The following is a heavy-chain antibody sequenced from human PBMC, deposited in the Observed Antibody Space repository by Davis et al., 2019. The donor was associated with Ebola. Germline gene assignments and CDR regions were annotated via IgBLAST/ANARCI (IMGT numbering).Heavy chain of an antibody. Sequence: MPGGSLRLSCTVSGGSISSYYWSWIRQPPGKGPEWIGSIYYSGSTYYNPSLKSRVTISVDTSKNQFSLKLSSVTAADTAVYYCATLAARGYYYGMDVWGQGTTVTVSS. J-gene: IGHJ6*02. CDR1: GGSISSYY. CDR3: ATLAARGYYYGMDV. V-gene: IGHV4-59*05. D-gene: IGHD6-6*01. CDR2: IYYSGST.